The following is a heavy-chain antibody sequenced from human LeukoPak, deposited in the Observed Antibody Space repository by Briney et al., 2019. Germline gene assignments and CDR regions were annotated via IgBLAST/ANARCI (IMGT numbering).Heavy chain of an antibody. Sequence: SETLSLTCAVYGGSFSGYYWSCIRQPPGKGLEWIGEINHSGSTNYNPSLKSRVTISVDTSKNQFSLKLSSVTAADTAVYYCARSVEGYCRGGSCYSYSYYMDVWGKGTTVTVSS. D-gene: IGHD2-15*01. CDR3: ARSVEGYCRGGSCYSYSYYMDV. CDR1: GGSFSGYY. CDR2: INHSGST. V-gene: IGHV4-34*01. J-gene: IGHJ6*03.